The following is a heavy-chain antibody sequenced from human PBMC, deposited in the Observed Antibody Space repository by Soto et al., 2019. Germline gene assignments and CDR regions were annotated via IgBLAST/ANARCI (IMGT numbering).Heavy chain of an antibody. CDR2: IIPIFGTA. J-gene: IGHJ6*02. CDR3: ARADCSSTSCYVGGGYYYYGMDV. Sequence: QVQLVQSGAEVKKPGSSVKVSCKASGGTFSSYAISWVRQAPGQGLEWMGGIIPIFGTANYAQKFQGRVTITADESTSTAYMELRSLRAEDTAVYYCARADCSSTSCYVGGGYYYYGMDVWGQGTTVTVSS. D-gene: IGHD2-2*01. CDR1: GGTFSSYA. V-gene: IGHV1-69*01.